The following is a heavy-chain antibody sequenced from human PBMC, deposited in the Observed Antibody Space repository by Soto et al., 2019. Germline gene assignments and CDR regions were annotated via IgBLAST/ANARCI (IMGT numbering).Heavy chain of an antibody. J-gene: IGHJ4*02. CDR2: IYWNDDK. CDR1: GFSLSTSGVG. V-gene: IGHV2-5*01. D-gene: IGHD2-2*02. CDR3: AHRGQLVVPDAIMNPYHFDD. Sequence: XGPTLVTTTQTLTLTCTFCGFSLSTSGVGVGCIRQPPGKALEWLALIYWNDDKRYSPSLKSRLTITKDTSKNQVVLTMTNMDPVETATYYCAHRGQLVVPDAIMNPYHFDDWGQGTLVTVSS.